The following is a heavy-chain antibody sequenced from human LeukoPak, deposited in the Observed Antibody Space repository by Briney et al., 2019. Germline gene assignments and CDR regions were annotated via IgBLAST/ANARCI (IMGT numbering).Heavy chain of an antibody. J-gene: IGHJ4*02. CDR1: GGPISTYY. CDR3: ARHSRYGDFDY. Sequence: SETLSLTCTVSGGPISTYYWSWIRQPPGKGLEWIAYIYYSGSTSYNPSLKTRVTISVDMSKNQFSLKLSSVTAADTAVYYCARHSRYGDFDYWGQGTLLTVSS. D-gene: IGHD4-17*01. CDR2: IYYSGST. V-gene: IGHV4-59*08.